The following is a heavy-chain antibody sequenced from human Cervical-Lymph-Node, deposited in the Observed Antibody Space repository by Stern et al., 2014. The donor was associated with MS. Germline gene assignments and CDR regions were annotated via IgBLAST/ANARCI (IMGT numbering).Heavy chain of an antibody. D-gene: IGHD3-22*01. Sequence: VQLVESGAEVKKPGSSVKVSCKASGGTFSSYAISWVRQAPGQGLEWMGGIIPIFGTAHYGQKFQGRVTITADESTSTAYMELSSLRSEDTAVYYCATVFYDSRNYAFDIWGQGTMVTVSS. V-gene: IGHV1-69*01. CDR1: GGTFSSYA. CDR2: IIPIFGTA. J-gene: IGHJ3*02. CDR3: ATVFYDSRNYAFDI.